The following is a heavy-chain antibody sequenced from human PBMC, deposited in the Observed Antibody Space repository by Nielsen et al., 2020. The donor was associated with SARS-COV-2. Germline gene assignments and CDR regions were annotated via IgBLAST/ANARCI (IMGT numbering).Heavy chain of an antibody. CDR2: ISSSSTI. Sequence: WIRQPPGKGLEWVSYISSSSTIYYADSVKGRFTISRDNSKNTLYLQMNSLRAEDTAVYYCARDPEYYSSGWYPYFDYWGQGTLVTVSS. J-gene: IGHJ4*02. V-gene: IGHV3-69-1*01. CDR3: ARDPEYYSSGWYPYFDY. D-gene: IGHD6-19*01.